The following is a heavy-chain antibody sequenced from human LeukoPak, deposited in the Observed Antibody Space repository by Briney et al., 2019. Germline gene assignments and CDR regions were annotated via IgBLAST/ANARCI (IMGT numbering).Heavy chain of an antibody. CDR1: GFTVSSNY. Sequence: PGGSLRLSCAASGFTVSSNYMSWVRQAPGKGLEWVSVIYSGGSTYYADSVKGRFTISRDNAKNSLYLQMNSLRAEDTAVYYCARSEVVPAALDYWGQGTLVTVSS. CDR2: IYSGGST. V-gene: IGHV3-53*01. CDR3: ARSEVVPAALDY. D-gene: IGHD2-2*01. J-gene: IGHJ4*02.